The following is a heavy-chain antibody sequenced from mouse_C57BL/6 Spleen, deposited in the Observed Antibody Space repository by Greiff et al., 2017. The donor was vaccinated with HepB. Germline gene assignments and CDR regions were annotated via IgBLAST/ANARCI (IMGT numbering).Heavy chain of an antibody. Sequence: EVQLVESVAELVRPGASVKLSCTASGFNIKNTYMHWVKQRPEQGLEWIGRIDPANGNTKYAPKFQGKATITADTSSNTAYLQLSSLTSEDTAIYYCARSDYGSSTPFDYWGQGTTLTVSS. V-gene: IGHV14-3*01. D-gene: IGHD1-1*01. CDR1: GFNIKNTY. J-gene: IGHJ2*01. CDR3: ARSDYGSSTPFDY. CDR2: IDPANGNT.